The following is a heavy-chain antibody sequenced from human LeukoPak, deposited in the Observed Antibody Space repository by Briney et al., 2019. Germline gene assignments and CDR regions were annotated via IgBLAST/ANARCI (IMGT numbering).Heavy chain of an antibody. CDR2: IKQDGSEK. CDR1: GFTFSSYW. V-gene: IGHV3-7*01. Sequence: GGSLRLPCAASGFTFSSYWMTWVRQAPGKGLEWVANIKQDGSEKYYVDSVKGRFTISRDNAKNSLYLQMNSLRAEDTAVYYCAREGVGATYNYYGMDVWGQGTTVTVSS. J-gene: IGHJ6*02. CDR3: AREGVGATYNYYGMDV. D-gene: IGHD1-26*01.